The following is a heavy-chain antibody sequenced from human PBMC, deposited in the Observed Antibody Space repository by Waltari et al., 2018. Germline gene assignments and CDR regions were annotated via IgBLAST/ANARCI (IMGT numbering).Heavy chain of an antibody. CDR1: GGSLRGYY. J-gene: IGHJ3*02. CDR2: INDSGST. Sequence: QVRLQQWGAGLLKPSETLSLTCAVYGGSLRGYYWSWIRQPPGKGLEWFGAINDSGSTNSNPSLKRRDTISADTSKNSVSLKLSSVTAAATAVYYCARPSIYGTNGVCYTDAFDIWGQGTMVTVSP. D-gene: IGHD2-8*01. CDR3: ARPSIYGTNGVCYTDAFDI. V-gene: IGHV4-34*01.